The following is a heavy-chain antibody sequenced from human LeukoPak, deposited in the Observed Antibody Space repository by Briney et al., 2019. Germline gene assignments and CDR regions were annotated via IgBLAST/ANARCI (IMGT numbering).Heavy chain of an antibody. CDR3: ATPRRLSGSYSLFY. J-gene: IGHJ4*02. CDR2: FDPEDGET. V-gene: IGHV1-24*01. D-gene: IGHD1-26*01. Sequence: ASVKVSGEVSGYTLTELSMHWVRQAPGKGLEWMGGFDPEDGETIYAQKFQGRVTMTEDTSTDTAYMELSSLRSEDTAVYYCATPRRLSGSYSLFYWGQGTLVTVSS. CDR1: GYTLTELS.